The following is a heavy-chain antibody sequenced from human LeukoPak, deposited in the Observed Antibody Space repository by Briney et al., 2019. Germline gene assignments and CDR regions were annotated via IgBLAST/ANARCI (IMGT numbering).Heavy chain of an antibody. CDR3: ARAQDYDFWSGHWDY. J-gene: IGHJ4*02. D-gene: IGHD3-3*01. V-gene: IGHV4-59*01. Sequence: SETLSLTCTVSGGSISSYYWSWIRQPPGKGLEWIGYIYYSGSTNYNPSLKSRVTISVDTSKNLFSLKLSSVTAADTAVYYCARAQDYDFWSGHWDYWGQGTLVTVSS. CDR2: IYYSGST. CDR1: GGSISSYY.